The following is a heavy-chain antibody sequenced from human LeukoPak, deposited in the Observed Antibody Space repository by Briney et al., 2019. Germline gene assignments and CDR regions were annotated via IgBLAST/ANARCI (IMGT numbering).Heavy chain of an antibody. Sequence: GGSLRLSCAASGNYWMHWVRHAPGKGLVWVSHINSDGSWTSYADSVKGRFTISKDNAENTVYLQMNSLRAEDTAVYYCVSFYETYWGRGTLVTVSS. D-gene: IGHD2/OR15-2a*01. J-gene: IGHJ4*02. CDR1: GNYW. CDR2: INSDGSWT. V-gene: IGHV3-74*01. CDR3: VSFYETY.